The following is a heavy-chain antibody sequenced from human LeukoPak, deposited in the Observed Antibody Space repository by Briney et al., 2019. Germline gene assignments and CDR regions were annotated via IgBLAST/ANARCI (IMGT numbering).Heavy chain of an antibody. CDR1: GFTFSSYS. CDR3: AREGGKSSGWYWALNYGMDV. Sequence: GGSLRLSCAASGFTFSSYSMNWVRQAPGKGLEWVSYISSSSSTIYYADSVKGRFTISRDNAKNSLYLQMNSLRDEDTAVYYFAREGGKSSGWYWALNYGMDVWGKGTRSPSPQ. J-gene: IGHJ6*04. CDR2: ISSSSSTI. D-gene: IGHD6-13*01. V-gene: IGHV3-48*02.